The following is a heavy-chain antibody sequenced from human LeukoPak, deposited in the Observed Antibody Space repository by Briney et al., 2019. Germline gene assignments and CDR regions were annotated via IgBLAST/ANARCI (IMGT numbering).Heavy chain of an antibody. CDR1: GFTFSSYG. V-gene: IGHV3-23*01. CDR3: AKDALQWDYYYYYMDV. CDR2: ISGSGGST. J-gene: IGHJ6*03. Sequence: GGSLRLSCAASGFTFSSYGMSWVRQAPGKGLEWVSAISGSGGSTYYADSVKSRFTISRDNSKNTLYLQMNSLRAEDTAVYYCAKDALQWDYYYYYMDVWGKGTTVTISS. D-gene: IGHD1-26*01.